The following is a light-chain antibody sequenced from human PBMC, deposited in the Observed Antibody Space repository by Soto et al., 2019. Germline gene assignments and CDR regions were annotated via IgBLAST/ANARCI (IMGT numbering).Light chain of an antibody. CDR3: QQYGSSTEGT. Sequence: EIVLTQSPGTLSLSPGERATLSCRASQSVSSSYLAWYQQKPGQAPRLLIYGASSRATGIPDRFSGSGSGTAFTLTISRLEPEDFAVYYCQQYGSSTEGTFGQGTKVEIK. J-gene: IGKJ1*01. CDR1: QSVSSSY. CDR2: GAS. V-gene: IGKV3-20*01.